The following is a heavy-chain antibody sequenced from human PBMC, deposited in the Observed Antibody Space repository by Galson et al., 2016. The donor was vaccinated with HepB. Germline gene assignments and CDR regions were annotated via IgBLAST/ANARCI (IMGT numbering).Heavy chain of an antibody. D-gene: IGHD3-9*01. CDR2: IKQDGSEK. CDR1: GFTFSNYW. Sequence: SLRLSCAASGFTFSNYWMNWVRQAPGKGLEWVANIKQDGSEKYYVDSVKGRFTISRDNAKNSLYLQMNSLRAEDTAVYYCACYYDILTGYYDYWGQGTLVTVSS. CDR3: ACYYDILTGYYDY. V-gene: IGHV3-7*01. J-gene: IGHJ4*02.